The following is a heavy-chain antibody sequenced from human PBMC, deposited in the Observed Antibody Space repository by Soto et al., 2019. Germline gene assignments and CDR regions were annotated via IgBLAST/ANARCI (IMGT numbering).Heavy chain of an antibody. D-gene: IGHD2-15*01. V-gene: IGHV3-23*01. CDR1: RFTFSTYA. CDR2: ISGGGGDT. Sequence: GSLRLSCAAARFTFSTYAMSWVRQAPGKGLEWVSGISGGGGDTSYADSVRGRFTCSRDNSKNTLYLQRNSLRAEDTALYYCAKSLFGGPDIWGQGTMVTVSS. J-gene: IGHJ3*02. CDR3: AKSLFGGPDI.